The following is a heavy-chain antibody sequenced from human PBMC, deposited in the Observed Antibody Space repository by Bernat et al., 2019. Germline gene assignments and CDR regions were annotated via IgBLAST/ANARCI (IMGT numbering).Heavy chain of an antibody. CDR1: GGSISSSNW. D-gene: IGHD5-12*01. CDR3: ARRYSGYDSGPHFDY. V-gene: IGHV4-4*02. Sequence: QVQLQESGPGLVKPSGTLSLTCAVSGGSISSSNWWSWVRQPPGKGLEWIGEIYHSGSTNYNPSLKSRVTISVAKSKNPFSLKLSSVTAADPAVYYCARRYSGYDSGPHFDYWGQGTLVTVSS. CDR2: IYHSGST. J-gene: IGHJ4*02.